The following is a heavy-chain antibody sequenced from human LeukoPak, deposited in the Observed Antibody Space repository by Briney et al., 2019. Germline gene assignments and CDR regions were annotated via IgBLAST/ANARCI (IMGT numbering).Heavy chain of an antibody. CDR2: IYYSGST. D-gene: IGHD3-22*01. V-gene: IGHV4-30-4*01. J-gene: IGHJ3*02. CDR1: GGSISSGDYY. Sequence: SETLSLTCTVSGGSISSGDYYWSWIRQPPGKGLEWIGYIYYSGSTYYNPSLKSRVTISVDTSKNQFSLRLSSVTAADTAVYYCARVTDSSGYYLRNDAFDIWGQGTMVTVSS. CDR3: ARVTDSSGYYLRNDAFDI.